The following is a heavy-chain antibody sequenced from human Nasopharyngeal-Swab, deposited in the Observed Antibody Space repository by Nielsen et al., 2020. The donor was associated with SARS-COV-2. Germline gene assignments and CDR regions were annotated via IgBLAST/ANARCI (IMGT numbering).Heavy chain of an antibody. J-gene: IGHJ6*02. CDR2: ISGSGGST. V-gene: IGHV3-23*01. Sequence: GGSLRLSCVASGVAFSSYAMSWVRQAPGKGLEWVSAISGSGGSTYYADSVKGRFTISKDNSKNTLYLQMNSLRAEDTAVYYCAKDQVVVIPLDGMDVWGQGTTVTVSS. CDR3: AKDQVVVIPLDGMDV. CDR1: GVAFSSYA. D-gene: IGHD3-22*01.